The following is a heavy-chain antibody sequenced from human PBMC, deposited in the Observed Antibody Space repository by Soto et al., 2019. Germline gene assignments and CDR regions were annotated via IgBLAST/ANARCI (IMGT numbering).Heavy chain of an antibody. CDR2: FDPEDGET. Sequence: ASVKVSCKVSGYTLTELSMHWVRQAPGKGLEWMGGFDPEDGETIYAQKFQGRVTMTEDTSTDTAYMELSSLRSEDTAVYYCATWEMTTVTTSWFDPWGQGTLVTVPS. D-gene: IGHD4-17*01. CDR1: GYTLTELS. J-gene: IGHJ5*02. V-gene: IGHV1-24*01. CDR3: ATWEMTTVTTSWFDP.